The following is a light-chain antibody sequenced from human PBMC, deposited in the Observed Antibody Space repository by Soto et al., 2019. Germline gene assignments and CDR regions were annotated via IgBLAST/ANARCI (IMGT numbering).Light chain of an antibody. V-gene: IGKV1-12*01. CDR1: QGISSW. CDR2: TVS. CDR3: QHANSFPLT. Sequence: DIHMTQSPSSVSASVGDRVTITCRASQGISSWLAWYQQKPGKAPKLLIYTVSSLQSWVPSRFSGGGSGTDFTLTSSCLQPEDFATYYCQHANSFPLTFGGVTKVEIK. J-gene: IGKJ4*01.